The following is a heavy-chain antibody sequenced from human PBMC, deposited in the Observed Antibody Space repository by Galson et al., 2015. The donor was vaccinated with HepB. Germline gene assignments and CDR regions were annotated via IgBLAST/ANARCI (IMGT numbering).Heavy chain of an antibody. CDR1: GYTFTGYY. Sequence: SVKVSCKASGYTFTGYYMHWVRQAPGQGLEWMGWINPNSGDTKYAQKFQGRVTMTRDTSISTAYMELSRLTSDDTAVYYCARGGSRTSGPFDYWGQGTLATVSS. V-gene: IGHV1-2*02. J-gene: IGHJ4*02. CDR2: INPNSGDT. CDR3: ARGGSRTSGPFDY. D-gene: IGHD1-14*01.